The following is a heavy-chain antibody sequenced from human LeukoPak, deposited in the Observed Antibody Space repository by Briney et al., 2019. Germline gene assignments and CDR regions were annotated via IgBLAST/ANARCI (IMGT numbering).Heavy chain of an antibody. D-gene: IGHD3-22*01. CDR1: GFTASTHH. V-gene: IGHV3-53*01. CDR2: RQPGNVS. J-gene: IGHJ4*02. Sequence: PGGSVRLSCAVSGFTASTHHMAWVRQAPGKGLEWVSVRQPGNVSYYADSVTGRFTTSTDSSKNTLFLQMRDLRAEDTALYYCARERDYDTYFDYWGQGTLVIVSS. CDR3: ARERDYDTYFDY.